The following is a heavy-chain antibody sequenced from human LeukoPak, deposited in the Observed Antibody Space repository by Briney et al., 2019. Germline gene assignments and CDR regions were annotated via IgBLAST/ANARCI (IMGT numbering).Heavy chain of an antibody. V-gene: IGHV3-53*01. Sequence: GRSLRLSCAASGFTVSSNYMSWVRQAPGKGLEWVSVIYSGGSTYYADSVKGRFTISRDNSKNTLYLQMNSLRAEDTAVYYCARGLSGYTTYRQFDYWGQGTLVTVSS. CDR1: GFTVSSNY. CDR3: ARGLSGYTTYRQFDY. CDR2: IYSGGST. J-gene: IGHJ4*02. D-gene: IGHD3-22*01.